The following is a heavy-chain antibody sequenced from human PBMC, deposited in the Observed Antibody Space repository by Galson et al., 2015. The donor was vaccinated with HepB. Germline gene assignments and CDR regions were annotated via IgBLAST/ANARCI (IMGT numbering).Heavy chain of an antibody. CDR3: ARETKPYCSSTSCPDDAFDI. CDR2: ISSSSYT. D-gene: IGHD2-2*01. CDR1: GFTFSDYY. V-gene: IGHV3-11*06. Sequence: SLRLSCAASGFTFSDYYMSWIRQAPGKGLEWVSYISSSSYTNYADSVKGRFTISRDNAKNSLYLQMNSLRAEDTAVYYCARETKPYCSSTSCPDDAFDIWGQGTMVTVSS. J-gene: IGHJ3*02.